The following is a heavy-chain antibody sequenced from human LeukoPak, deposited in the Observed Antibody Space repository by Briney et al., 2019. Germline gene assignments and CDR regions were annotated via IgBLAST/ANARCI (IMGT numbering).Heavy chain of an antibody. CDR1: GFSFSSYG. CDR3: ARDPRSRIVVVPAAIYWFDP. Sequence: GGSLRLSCAASGFSFSSYGMHWVRQAPGKGLEWVAVIWNDGSDDYYKDSVKGRFTISRDNSKNTLYLQMNSLRAEDTAVYYCARDPRSRIVVVPAAIYWFDPWGQGTLVTVSS. D-gene: IGHD2-2*01. J-gene: IGHJ5*02. V-gene: IGHV3-33*01. CDR2: IWNDGSDD.